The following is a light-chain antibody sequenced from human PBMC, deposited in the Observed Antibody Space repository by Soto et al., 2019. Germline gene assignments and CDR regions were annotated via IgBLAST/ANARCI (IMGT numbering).Light chain of an antibody. V-gene: IGKV1-5*03. Sequence: DIPMTQSPSTLSASVGDRVTITCRASQSISSWLAWYQQKPGKAPKRLIYKSASLKRGVRSSISGSGSGTEFTLTISSLQPDDFATYYCQQYNSYWTFGQGTKVEIK. CDR1: QSISSW. CDR3: QQYNSYWT. J-gene: IGKJ1*01. CDR2: KSA.